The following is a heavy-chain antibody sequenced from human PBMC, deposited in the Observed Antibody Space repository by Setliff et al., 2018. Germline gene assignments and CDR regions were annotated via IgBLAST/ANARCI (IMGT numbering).Heavy chain of an antibody. V-gene: IGHV4-59*01. D-gene: IGHD3-10*01. CDR3: AKGRGEMDS. Sequence: SETLSLTCTVSIGSIRSYYWSWIRQPPGKGLEWIGYIYYSGSTDSHPSLKSRVSISIDTSKNQFSLNVRSVTAADTAIYYCAKGRGEMDSWGPGILVTVSS. J-gene: IGHJ4*02. CDR1: IGSIRSYY. CDR2: IYYSGST.